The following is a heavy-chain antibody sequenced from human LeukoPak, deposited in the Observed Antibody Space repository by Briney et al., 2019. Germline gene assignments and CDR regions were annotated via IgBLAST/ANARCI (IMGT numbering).Heavy chain of an antibody. CDR3: TCHSGWSGPSE. Sequence: SETLSLTCAVSGGSISSSWWSWVRQPPGKGLEWIGEIFHSGSTNYNPSLKSRVTISVDKSKNHFSLELTSVTAADTAVYYCTCHSGWSGPSEWGQGTLVIVSS. V-gene: IGHV4-4*02. CDR2: IFHSGST. CDR1: GGSISSSW. D-gene: IGHD6-19*01. J-gene: IGHJ4*02.